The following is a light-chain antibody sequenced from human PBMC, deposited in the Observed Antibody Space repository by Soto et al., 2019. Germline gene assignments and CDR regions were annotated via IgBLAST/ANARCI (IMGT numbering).Light chain of an antibody. CDR2: LNSDGTH. J-gene: IGLJ1*01. V-gene: IGLV4-69*01. CDR3: QTWGTGIHV. CDR1: SGHSSYA. Sequence: QSVLTQSPSASASLGASVRLTCTLTSGHSSYAIAWHQQQPEKGPRFLMKLNSDGTHSKGDGIPDRYSGSSSGAERYLTISSLQSEDEADYYCQTWGTGIHVFGTGTNSPS.